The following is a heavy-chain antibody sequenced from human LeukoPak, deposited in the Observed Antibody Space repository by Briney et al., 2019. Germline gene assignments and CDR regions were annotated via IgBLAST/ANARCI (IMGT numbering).Heavy chain of an antibody. CDR1: GYTFTSYG. CDR2: ISAYNGNT. V-gene: IGHV1-18*01. CDR3: ARGAAARQDY. J-gene: IGHJ4*02. Sequence: ASVKVSCKASGYTFTSYGISWVRQAPGQGLEWMGWISAYNGNTNYAQKFQGRVTITADKSTSTAYMELSSLRSEDTAVYYCARGAAARQDYWGQGTLVTVSS. D-gene: IGHD6-6*01.